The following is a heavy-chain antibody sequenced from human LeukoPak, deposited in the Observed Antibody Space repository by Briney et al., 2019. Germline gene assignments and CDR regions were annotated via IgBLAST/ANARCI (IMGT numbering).Heavy chain of an antibody. V-gene: IGHV4-61*01. CDR2: IYYSGST. CDR3: ARGLDSSGYYPFDY. J-gene: IGHJ4*02. D-gene: IGHD3-22*01. Sequence: SETLSLTCTVSGGSVSSGSYYWSWILQPPWKGLEWIGYIYYSGSTNYNPSLKSRVTISVDTSKNQFSLKLSSVTAADTAVYYCARGLDSSGYYPFDYWGQGTLVTVSS. CDR1: GGSVSSGSYY.